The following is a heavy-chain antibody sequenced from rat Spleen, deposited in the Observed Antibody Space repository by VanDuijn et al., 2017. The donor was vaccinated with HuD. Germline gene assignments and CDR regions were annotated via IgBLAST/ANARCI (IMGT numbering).Heavy chain of an antibody. CDR1: GFTFSSFP. D-gene: IGHD1-6*01. V-gene: IGHV5-46*01. CDR2: ISTGGDNT. CDR3: ATGPRILRLDWFAY. J-gene: IGHJ3*01. Sequence: EVQLIESGGGLVQPGRSMKLSCAASGFTFSSFPMAWVRQAPTKGLEWVAYISTGGDNTYYRDSVKGRFTISRDDTKSTLYLQMDSLRSEDTATYYCATGPRILRLDWFAYWGQGTLVTVSS.